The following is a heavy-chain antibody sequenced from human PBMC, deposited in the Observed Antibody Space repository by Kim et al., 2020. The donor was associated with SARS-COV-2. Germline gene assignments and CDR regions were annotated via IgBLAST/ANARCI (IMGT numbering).Heavy chain of an antibody. D-gene: IGHD3-3*01. J-gene: IGHJ6*03. CDR3: ARQGRVYYDFWSGFREYYMDV. V-gene: IGHV5-51*01. CDR1: GYSFTSYW. CDR2: IYPGDSDT. Sequence: GESLKISCKGSGYSFTSYWIGWVRQMPGKGLEWMGIIYPGDSDTRYSPSFQGQVTISADKSIITAYLQWSSLKASDTAMYYCARQGRVYYDFWSGFREYYMDVWGKGTTVTVSS.